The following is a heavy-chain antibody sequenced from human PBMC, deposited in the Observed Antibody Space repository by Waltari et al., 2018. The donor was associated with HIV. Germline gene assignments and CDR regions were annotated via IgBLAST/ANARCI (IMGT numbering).Heavy chain of an antibody. D-gene: IGHD2-21*01. CDR2: VNRYGDST. Sequence: VQVAQSGVGLVQPGRSLSPARAVSGFNFRRYWFHGVRQAPGKGRVWVARVNRYGDSTSYADSVKGRFTISRDNAKNSLYLQMNSLRVDDTAVYYWAGAPDCGGGSCGGFHYHGLDVWGQGATATVS. CDR1: GFNFRRYW. J-gene: IGHJ6*02. CDR3: AGAPDCGGGSCGGFHYHGLDV. V-gene: IGHV3-74*02.